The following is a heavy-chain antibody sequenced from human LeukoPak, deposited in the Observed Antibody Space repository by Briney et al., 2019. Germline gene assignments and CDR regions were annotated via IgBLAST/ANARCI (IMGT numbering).Heavy chain of an antibody. D-gene: IGHD3-22*01. CDR1: GYTFTGYY. J-gene: IGHJ3*02. CDR3: ARGYYDSSEGDAFDI. V-gene: IGHV1-2*02. CDR2: INPNSGGT. Sequence: ASVKVSCKASGYTFTGYYMHWVRQAPGQGLEWMGWINPNSGGTNYAQKFQGRVTMTRDTSISTAYMELSRLRSDDTAVYYCARGYYDSSEGDAFDIWGQGTMVTVSS.